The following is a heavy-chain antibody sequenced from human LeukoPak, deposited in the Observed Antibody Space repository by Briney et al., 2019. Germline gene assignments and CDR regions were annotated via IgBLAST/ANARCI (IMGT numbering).Heavy chain of an antibody. CDR1: GYTFTGYY. CDR2: INPNSGGT. CDR3: ARDSSGLYYYYYYMDV. V-gene: IGHV1-2*02. Sequence: GASVKVSCKASGYTFTGYYMHWVRQAPGQGLEWMGWINPNSGGTNYAQKFQGRVTMTRDTSISTAYMELSRLRSDDTAVYYCARDSSGLYYYYYYMDVWGKGTTVTVSS. J-gene: IGHJ6*03. D-gene: IGHD3-22*01.